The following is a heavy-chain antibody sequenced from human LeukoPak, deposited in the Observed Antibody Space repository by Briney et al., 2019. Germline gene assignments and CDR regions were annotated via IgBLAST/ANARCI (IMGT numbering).Heavy chain of an antibody. D-gene: IGHD2-15*01. Sequence: GESLKISCKGSGYSFTSYWIGWVRQMPGKGLEWMGIIYPGDSDTRYSPSFQGQVTISADKSISTAYLQWSSLKASGTAMYYCARASQLLGYCSGGSCYDHPDYWGQGTLVTVSS. CDR2: IYPGDSDT. V-gene: IGHV5-51*01. J-gene: IGHJ4*02. CDR3: ARASQLLGYCSGGSCYDHPDY. CDR1: GYSFTSYW.